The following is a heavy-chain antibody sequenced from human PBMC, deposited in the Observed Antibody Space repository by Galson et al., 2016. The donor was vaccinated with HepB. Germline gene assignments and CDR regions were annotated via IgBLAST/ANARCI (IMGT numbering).Heavy chain of an antibody. CDR1: GYIFTDYW. CDR3: AGQGEEWDGNHYQHSHGLDV. J-gene: IGHJ6*02. CDR2: IYPRDSES. Sequence: QSGAEVKKPGESLKISCKASGYIFTDYWIAWVRQMPGKGLEWMGRIYPRDSESRYSPSSEGQVTISVDESISTAYLQWSSLTASDTAMYYCAGQGEEWDGNHYQHSHGLDVWGQGTTVTASS. V-gene: IGHV5-51*01. D-gene: IGHD1-26*01.